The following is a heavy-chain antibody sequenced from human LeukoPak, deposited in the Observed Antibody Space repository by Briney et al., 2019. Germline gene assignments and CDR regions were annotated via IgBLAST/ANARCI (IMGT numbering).Heavy chain of an antibody. Sequence: ASVKVSCKASGYTFTSYGISWVRQAPGQGLEWMGWISAYNGNTNYAQKLQGRVTMTTDTSTGTAYMELRSLRSDDTAVYYCARVRYYDSSGYYQYTDYWGQGTLVTVSS. CDR3: ARVRYYDSSGYYQYTDY. CDR2: ISAYNGNT. J-gene: IGHJ4*02. D-gene: IGHD3-22*01. V-gene: IGHV1-18*01. CDR1: GYTFTSYG.